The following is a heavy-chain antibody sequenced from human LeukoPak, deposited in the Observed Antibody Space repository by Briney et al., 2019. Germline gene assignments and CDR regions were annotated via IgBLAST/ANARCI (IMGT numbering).Heavy chain of an antibody. V-gene: IGHV1-2*02. J-gene: IGHJ5*02. CDR2: INPNSGGT. Sequence: ASVKVSCKTSGYTFTGQYLHWVRQAPGQGLEWMGWINPNSGGTNYAQKFQGRVTMTRDTSISTAYVELSRLRSDDTAVYYCARGRRAAMSWFDPWGQGTLVTVSS. D-gene: IGHD2-2*01. CDR3: ARGRRAAMSWFDP. CDR1: GYTFTGQY.